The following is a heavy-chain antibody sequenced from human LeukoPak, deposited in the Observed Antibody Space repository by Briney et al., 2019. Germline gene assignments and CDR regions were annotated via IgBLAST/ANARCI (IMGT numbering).Heavy chain of an antibody. CDR3: ARQDNSGYYYLDY. CDR2: VYSSGSI. D-gene: IGHD3-22*01. V-gene: IGHV4-4*07. CDR1: GGSIRSYH. Sequence: SETLSLTCTVSGGSIRSYHWSWIRQPAGKGLEWIGRVYSSGSINYNPSLKSRVTMSVDTSKNQFSLKLNSVTAADTAVYYCARQDNSGYYYLDYWGQGTLVIVSS. J-gene: IGHJ4*02.